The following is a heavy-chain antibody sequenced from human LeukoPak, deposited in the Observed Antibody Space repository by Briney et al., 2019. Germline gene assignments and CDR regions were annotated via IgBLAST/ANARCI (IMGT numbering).Heavy chain of an antibody. CDR3: ARDVPYYYDSSGYYSPFDC. Sequence: GGSLRLSCAASGFTFGTYAMSWVRHAPGKGLEWVSDISGTGGRTYYADSVKGRFTISRDNSKNTVDLLMNSLRAEDTAIYYCARDVPYYYDSSGYYSPFDCWGQGTLVTVSS. CDR1: GFTFGTYA. D-gene: IGHD3-22*01. V-gene: IGHV3-23*01. CDR2: ISGTGGRT. J-gene: IGHJ4*02.